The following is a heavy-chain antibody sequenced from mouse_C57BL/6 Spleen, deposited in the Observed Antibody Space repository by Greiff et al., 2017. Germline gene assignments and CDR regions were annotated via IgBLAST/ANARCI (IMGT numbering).Heavy chain of an antibody. CDR3: ARWGGTSYFDY. V-gene: IGHV1-50*01. Sequence: QVQLQQPGAELVKPGASVKLSCKASGYTFTSYWMQWVKQRPGQGLAWIGEIDPSDSYTNYNQKFKGKATLTVDASSSTAYMQLSSLTSECTAVYYGARWGGTSYFDYGGQGTTLTVSS. CDR2: IDPSDSYT. CDR1: GYTFTSYW. J-gene: IGHJ2*01. D-gene: IGHD4-1*01.